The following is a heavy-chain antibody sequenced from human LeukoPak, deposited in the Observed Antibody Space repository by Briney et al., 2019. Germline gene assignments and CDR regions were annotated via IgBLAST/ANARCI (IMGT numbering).Heavy chain of an antibody. J-gene: IGHJ6*02. Sequence: ASVKVSCKASGGTFSSYTISWVRQAPGQGLEWMGRIIPILGIANYAQKFQGRVTITAYKSTSTAYMELSSLRSEDTAVYYCAREATMVRGVTVYYGMDVWGQGTTVTVSS. CDR3: AREATMVRGVTVYYGMDV. CDR1: GGTFSSYT. D-gene: IGHD3-10*01. V-gene: IGHV1-69*04. CDR2: IIPILGIA.